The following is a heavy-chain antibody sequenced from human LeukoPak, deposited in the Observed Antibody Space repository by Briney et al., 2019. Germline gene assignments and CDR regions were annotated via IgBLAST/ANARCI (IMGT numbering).Heavy chain of an antibody. D-gene: IGHD3-22*01. CDR2: IRYDGCNK. J-gene: IGHJ5*02. V-gene: IGHV3-30*02. Sequence: PGGSLRLSCAASGFTFSSYGMHWVRQAPGRGLEWVAFIRYDGCNKYYADSVEGRFTISRDNAKNSLYLQMNSLRAEDTAVYYCAKDGGITVIEMAPSWFDPWGQGTLVTVSS. CDR1: GFTFSSYG. CDR3: AKDGGITVIEMAPSWFDP.